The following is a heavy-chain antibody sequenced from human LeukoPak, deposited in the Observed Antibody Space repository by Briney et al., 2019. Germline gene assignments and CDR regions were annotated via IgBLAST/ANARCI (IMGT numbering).Heavy chain of an antibody. V-gene: IGHV4-39*07. Sequence: SETLSLTCTVSGVSISSDDYLWGWIRQSPGKGLEWIGEINHSGSTNYNPSLKSRVTISVDKSKNQFSLKLSSVTAADTAVYYCARTIQLWLRAFDIWGQGTMVTVSS. CDR1: GVSISSDDYL. CDR3: ARTIQLWLRAFDI. J-gene: IGHJ3*02. D-gene: IGHD5-18*01. CDR2: INHSGST.